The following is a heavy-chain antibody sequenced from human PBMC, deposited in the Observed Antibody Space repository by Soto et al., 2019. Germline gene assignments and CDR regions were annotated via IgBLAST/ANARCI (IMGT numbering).Heavy chain of an antibody. CDR2: IWYDGSNK. CDR1: GFTFSSYG. Sequence: GGSLRLSCAASGFTFSSYGMHWVRQAPGKGLEWVAVIWYDGSNKYYADSVKGRFTISRDNSKNTLYLQMNSLRAEDTAVYYCARKEHDFWSGYATYYYYYGMDVWGQGTTVTVSS. D-gene: IGHD3-3*01. V-gene: IGHV3-33*01. J-gene: IGHJ6*02. CDR3: ARKEHDFWSGYATYYYYYGMDV.